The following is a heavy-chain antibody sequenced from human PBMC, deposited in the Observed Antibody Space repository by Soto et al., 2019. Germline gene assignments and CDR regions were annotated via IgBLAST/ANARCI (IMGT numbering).Heavy chain of an antibody. D-gene: IGHD6-13*01. CDR2: INWNSGSI. CDR3: VKDESINWYSGHFRH. CDR1: GFTFVDYA. Sequence: GGSLRLSCAASGFTFVDYAMHWVRQVPGKGLECVSGINWNSGSIGYGDSVKGRFAISRDNAKNSLHLQMNSLSAEDTAFYYCVKDESINWYSGHFRHWGQGTLFTVSS. J-gene: IGHJ1*01. V-gene: IGHV3-9*01.